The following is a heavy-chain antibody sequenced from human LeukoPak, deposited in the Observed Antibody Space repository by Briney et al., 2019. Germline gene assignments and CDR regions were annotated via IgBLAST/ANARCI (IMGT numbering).Heavy chain of an antibody. D-gene: IGHD3-3*01. V-gene: IGHV1-3*01. CDR3: ARDGHDFWSGYNHIDY. J-gene: IGHJ4*02. CDR2: INAGNGNT. CDR1: GYTFTIYA. Sequence: GASVNVSCKASGYTFTIYAMHWVRQAPGQRLEWMGWINAGNGNTKYSQKFQGRVTITRDTSASTAYMELSSLRSEDTAVYYCARDGHDFWSGYNHIDYWGQGTLVTVSS.